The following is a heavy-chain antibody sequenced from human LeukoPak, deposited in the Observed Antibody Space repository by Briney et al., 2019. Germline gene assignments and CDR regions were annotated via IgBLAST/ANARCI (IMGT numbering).Heavy chain of an antibody. Sequence: SETLSLTCTVSGAFISSYYWSWIRQPPGKGLEWIGYIYYSGSINYNPSLKSRVTMLVDTSKNQLSLKLSSVTAADTAVYYCARHRAYCGYGWDVRYFDFWGQGTLVSVSS. V-gene: IGHV4-59*08. CDR1: GAFISSYY. CDR3: ARHRAYCGYGWDVRYFDF. J-gene: IGHJ4*02. D-gene: IGHD5-12*01. CDR2: IYYSGSI.